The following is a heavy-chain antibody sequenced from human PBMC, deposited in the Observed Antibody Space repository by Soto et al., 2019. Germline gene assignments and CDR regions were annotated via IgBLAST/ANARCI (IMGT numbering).Heavy chain of an antibody. CDR2: IIPIFGTA. D-gene: IGHD6-13*01. V-gene: IGHV1-69*13. J-gene: IGHJ5*02. CDR1: GGTFSSYA. CDR3: ARTRIAAASKRFDP. Sequence: AASVKVSCKASGGTFSSYAISWVRQAPGQGLEWMGGIIPIFGTANYAQKFQGRVTITADESTSTAYMELSSLRSEDTAVYYCARTRIAAASKRFDPWGRGTLVTVSS.